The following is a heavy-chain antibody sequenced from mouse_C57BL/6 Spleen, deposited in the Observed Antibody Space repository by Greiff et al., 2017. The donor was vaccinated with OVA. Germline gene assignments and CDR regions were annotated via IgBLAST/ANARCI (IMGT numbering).Heavy chain of an antibody. CDR3: ARLDGYYGEGYFDV. D-gene: IGHD2-3*01. CDR2: ISNGGGST. J-gene: IGHJ1*03. Sequence: EVQVVESGGGLVQPGGSLKLSCAASGFTFSDYYMYWVRQTPEKRLEWVAYISNGGGSTYYPDTVKGRFTISRDNAKNTLYLQMSSLKSEDTAMYYCARLDGYYGEGYFDVWGTGTTVTVSS. V-gene: IGHV5-12*01. CDR1: GFTFSDYY.